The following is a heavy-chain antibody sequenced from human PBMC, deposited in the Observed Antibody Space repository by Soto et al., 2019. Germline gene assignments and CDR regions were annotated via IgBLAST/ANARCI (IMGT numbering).Heavy chain of an antibody. CDR2: ISGSGGST. CDR3: AKDREQWLVNPTEEDAFDI. CDR1: GFTFSSYA. J-gene: IGHJ3*02. D-gene: IGHD6-19*01. V-gene: IGHV3-23*01. Sequence: EVQRLESGGGLVQPGGSLRLSCAASGFTFSSYAMSWVRQAPGKGLEWVSAISGSGGSTYYADSVKGRFTISRDNSKNTLYLQMNSLRAEDTAVYYCAKDREQWLVNPTEEDAFDIWGQGTMVTVSS.